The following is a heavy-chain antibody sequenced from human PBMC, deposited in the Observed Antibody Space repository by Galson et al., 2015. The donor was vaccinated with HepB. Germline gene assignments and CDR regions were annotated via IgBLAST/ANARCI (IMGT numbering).Heavy chain of an antibody. CDR1: GFSFSGYY. V-gene: IGHV3-11*05. D-gene: IGHD3-10*01. CDR2: ISGGSTYT. J-gene: IGHJ4*02. CDR3: ARDPYYGSGGFDY. Sequence: SLRLSCAASGFSFSGYYMTWIRQAPGKGLEWVSYISGGSTYTNYADSVKGRFTVSRDNAKNSLFLQMNNLRAEDTAVYFCARDPYYGSGGFDYWGQGTQVTVSS.